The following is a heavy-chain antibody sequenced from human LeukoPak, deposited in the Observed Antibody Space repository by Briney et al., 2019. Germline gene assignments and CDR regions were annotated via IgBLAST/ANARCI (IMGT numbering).Heavy chain of an antibody. CDR1: GYTFTSYV. CDR3: ARDLWCSSTSCYTGFAWFDP. Sequence: ASVKVSCKASGYTFTSYVISWVRQAPGQGLEWMGWISAYNGNTNYAQRLQGRVTMTTDTSTSTAYMELRSLRSDDTAVYYCARDLWCSSTSCYTGFAWFDPWGQGTLVTVSS. V-gene: IGHV1-18*01. J-gene: IGHJ5*02. CDR2: ISAYNGNT. D-gene: IGHD2-2*02.